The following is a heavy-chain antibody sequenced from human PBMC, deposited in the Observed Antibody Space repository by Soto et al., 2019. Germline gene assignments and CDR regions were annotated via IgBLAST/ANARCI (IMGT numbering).Heavy chain of an antibody. CDR1: GGSISSGDYY. V-gene: IGHV4-30-4*01. J-gene: IGHJ4*02. CDR2: IYDSGST. CDR3: ARGLSGDKVDS. D-gene: IGHD1-1*01. Sequence: QVQLQESGPGLVKPSQTLSLTCTIAGGSISSGDYYWSWIRQPPGKGLEWIGHIYDSGSTYNNPSLNSRVTISIDPSENQFSLTLRSVTAADTAVYYCARGLSGDKVDSWGQGTLVTVSS.